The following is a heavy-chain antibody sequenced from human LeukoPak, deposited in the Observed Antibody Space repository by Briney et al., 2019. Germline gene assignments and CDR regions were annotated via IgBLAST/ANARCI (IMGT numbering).Heavy chain of an antibody. Sequence: GGSLRLSCAGSGFTFSSYWKTWVRQAPGKGLEWVSAISGSGGSTYYADSVKGRFTISRDNSKNTLYLQMNSLRAEDTAVYYCAKEVYASHFDYWGQGTLVTVSS. CDR2: ISGSGGST. D-gene: IGHD2-8*01. V-gene: IGHV3-23*01. CDR1: GFTFSSYW. CDR3: AKEVYASHFDY. J-gene: IGHJ4*02.